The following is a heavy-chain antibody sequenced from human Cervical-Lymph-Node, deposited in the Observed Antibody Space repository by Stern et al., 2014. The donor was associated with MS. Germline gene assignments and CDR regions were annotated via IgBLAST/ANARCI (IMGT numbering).Heavy chain of an antibody. Sequence: QVQLQESGPRLVKPSQTLSLTCAASGGPFSSGGTYWIRIPPNPGMGLEWIGHIDYIGSPYYNPSPTRRIIISIDTYTQQFFLRVISVTAADTAVYYCARGSGDWAHNWFDPWGQGTLVTVSS. J-gene: IGHJ5*02. CDR1: GGPFSSGGTY. V-gene: IGHV4-31*11. CDR3: ARGSGDWAHNWFDP. CDR2: IDYIGSP. D-gene: IGHD2-21*02.